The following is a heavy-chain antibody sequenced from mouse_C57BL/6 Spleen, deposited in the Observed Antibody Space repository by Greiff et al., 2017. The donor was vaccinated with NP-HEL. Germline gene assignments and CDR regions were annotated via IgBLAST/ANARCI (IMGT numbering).Heavy chain of an antibody. J-gene: IGHJ3*01. CDR2: IDPETGGT. V-gene: IGHV1-15*01. D-gene: IGHD2-5*01. CDR1: GYTFTDYE. CDR3: TRGIYSNYTWFAY. Sequence: QVHVKQSGAELVRPGASVTLSCKASGYTFTDYEMHWVKQTPVHGLEWIGAIDPETGGTAYNQKFKGKAILTADKSSSTAYMELRSLTSEDSAVYYCTRGIYSNYTWFAYWGQGTLVTVSA.